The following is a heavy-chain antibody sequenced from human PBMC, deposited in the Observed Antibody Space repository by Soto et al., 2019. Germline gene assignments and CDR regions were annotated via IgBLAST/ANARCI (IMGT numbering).Heavy chain of an antibody. CDR1: GFTFSSYA. D-gene: IGHD6-6*01. J-gene: IGHJ4*02. CDR3: AKDVYSSSSPDLDY. CDR2: ISGSGGST. V-gene: IGHV3-23*01. Sequence: EVQLLESGGGLVQPGGSLRLSCAASGFTFSSYAMSWVRQAPGKGLEWVSAISGSGGSTYYADSVKGRFTISRDNSENTLYLQMNSLRAEDTAVYYCAKDVYSSSSPDLDYWGQGTLVTVSS.